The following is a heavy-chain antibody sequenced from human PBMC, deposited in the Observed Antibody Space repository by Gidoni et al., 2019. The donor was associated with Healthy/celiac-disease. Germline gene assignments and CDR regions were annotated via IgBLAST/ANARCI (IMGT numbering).Heavy chain of an antibody. CDR1: GFTFSSYG. V-gene: IGHV3-30*18. CDR2: ISYDGSNK. CDR3: AKDSSGWHLGDDAFDI. D-gene: IGHD6-19*01. J-gene: IGHJ3*02. Sequence: QVQLVESGGGVVQPGRSLRLSCAASGFTFSSYGMHWVRQAPGKGLEWVAVISYDGSNKYYADSVKGRFTISRDNSKNTLYLQMNSLRAEDTAVYYCAKDSSGWHLGDDAFDIWGQGTMVTVSS.